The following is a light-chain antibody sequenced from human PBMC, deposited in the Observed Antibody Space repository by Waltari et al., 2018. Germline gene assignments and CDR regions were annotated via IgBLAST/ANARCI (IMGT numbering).Light chain of an antibody. CDR2: DVS. CDR1: SSDIGSQKY. Sequence: QSALTQPASVSGSPGQSITMSCTGTSSDIGSQKYVYWYQQHQGKAPKLMIYDVSERPSGVSNRFSGSKSVNTASLTISGLQADDEADYYCCAYTGSVWVFGGGTKLTVL. J-gene: IGLJ3*02. V-gene: IGLV2-14*03. CDR3: CAYTGSVWV.